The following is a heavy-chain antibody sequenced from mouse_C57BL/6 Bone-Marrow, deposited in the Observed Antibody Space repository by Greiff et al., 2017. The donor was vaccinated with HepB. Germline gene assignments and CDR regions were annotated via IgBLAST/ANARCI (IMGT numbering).Heavy chain of an antibody. CDR3: ARRGSSYDWYFDV. CDR1: GYSFTGYY. J-gene: IGHJ1*03. CDR2: INPSTGGT. D-gene: IGHD1-1*01. V-gene: IGHV1-42*01. Sequence: VQLQQSGPELVKPGASVKISCKASGYSFTGYYMNWVKQSPEKSLEWIGEINPSTGGTTYNQKFKAKATLTVDKSSSTAYMQLKSLTSEDSAVYYCARRGSSYDWYFDVWGTGTTVTVSS.